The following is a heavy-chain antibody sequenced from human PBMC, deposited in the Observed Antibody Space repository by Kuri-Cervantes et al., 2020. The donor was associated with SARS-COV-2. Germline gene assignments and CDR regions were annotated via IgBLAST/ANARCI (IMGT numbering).Heavy chain of an antibody. D-gene: IGHD2-15*01. CDR1: GFTFSSYD. CDR2: IGTAGDT. Sequence: GESLKISCAASGFTFSSYDMHWVRQATGKGLEWVSAIGTAGDTYYPGSVKGRFTISRENAKNSLYLQMNSLRAEDTAVYYCARGDPGYCSGGSCYNWFDPWGQGTLVTVSS. J-gene: IGHJ5*02. CDR3: ARGDPGYCSGGSCYNWFDP. V-gene: IGHV3-13*01.